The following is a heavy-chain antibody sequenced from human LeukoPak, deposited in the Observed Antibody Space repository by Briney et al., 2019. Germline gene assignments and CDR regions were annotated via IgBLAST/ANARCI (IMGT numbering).Heavy chain of an antibody. D-gene: IGHD3-3*01. CDR2: IYTSGST. Sequence: PSETLSLTCTVSGGSISSYYWSWIRQPAGKGLEWIGRIYTSGSTNYNPSLKSRVTMSVDTSKNQFSLKLSSVTAADPAVYYCARDDFWSGYRAFDIWGQGTMVTVSS. CDR3: ARDDFWSGYRAFDI. CDR1: GGSISSYY. V-gene: IGHV4-4*07. J-gene: IGHJ3*02.